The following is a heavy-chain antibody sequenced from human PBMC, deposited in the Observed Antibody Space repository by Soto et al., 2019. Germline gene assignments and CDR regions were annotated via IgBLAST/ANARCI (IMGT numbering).Heavy chain of an antibody. Sequence: ASVKVSCKASGYTFTSYYIHWLRQAPGQGLEWMGWMNPNSGNTGYAQKFQGRVTMTRNTSISTAYMELSSLRSEDTAVYYCAREGTRTTGAIDIRGQGTMVTVSS. V-gene: IGHV1-8*01. CDR2: MNPNSGNT. J-gene: IGHJ3*02. D-gene: IGHD1-1*01. CDR3: AREGTRTTGAIDI. CDR1: GYTFTSYY.